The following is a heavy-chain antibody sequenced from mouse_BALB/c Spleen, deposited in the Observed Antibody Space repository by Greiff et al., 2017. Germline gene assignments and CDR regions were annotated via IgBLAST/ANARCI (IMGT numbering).Heavy chain of an antibody. CDR2: IFPGSGNT. D-gene: IGHD1-1*01. CDR1: GYSFTSYY. J-gene: IGHJ2*01. Sequence: QVQLKESGPELVKPGASVKISCKASGYSFTSYYIHWVKQRPGQGLEWIGWIFPGSGNTKYNEKFKGKATLTADTSSSTAYMQLSSLTSEDSAVYFCAREGTTVVAPLDYWGQGTTLTVSS. V-gene: IGHV1-66*01. CDR3: AREGTTVVAPLDY.